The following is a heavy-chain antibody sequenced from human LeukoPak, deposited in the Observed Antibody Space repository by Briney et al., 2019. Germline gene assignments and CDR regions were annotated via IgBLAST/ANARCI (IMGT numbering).Heavy chain of an antibody. J-gene: IGHJ6*03. CDR2: IIPILGIA. CDR1: GGTFSSYA. V-gene: IGHV1-69*04. Sequence: ASVKVSCKASGGTFSSYAISWVRQAPGQGLEWMGRIIPILGIANYAQKFQGRVTITADRSTSTAYMELSSLRSEDTAVYYCARTARGTRGKNYYYYMDVWGKGTTVTVSS. D-gene: IGHD1-14*01. CDR3: ARTARGTRGKNYYYYMDV.